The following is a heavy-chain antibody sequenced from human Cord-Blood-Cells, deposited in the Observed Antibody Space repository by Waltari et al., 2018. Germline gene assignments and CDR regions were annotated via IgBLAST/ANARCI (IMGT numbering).Heavy chain of an antibody. CDR1: GGTLRSYA. CDR3: ARSGRWIQLWNWFDP. D-gene: IGHD5-18*01. Sequence: QVQLVQSGAEVTKPGSSVKVSCKAAGGTLRSYAISLVTQAPGQGLEWMGGIMPIFGTANYAQKYQGRVRITADKSTSTAYMELSSLRSEDTAVYYCARSGRWIQLWNWFDPWGQGTLVTVSS. CDR2: IMPIFGTA. V-gene: IGHV1-69*06. J-gene: IGHJ5*02.